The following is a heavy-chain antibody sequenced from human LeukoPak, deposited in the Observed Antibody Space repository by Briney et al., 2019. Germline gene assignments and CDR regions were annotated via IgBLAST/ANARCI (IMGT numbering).Heavy chain of an antibody. J-gene: IGHJ5*02. Sequence: SETLSLTCTVSGGSISSYYWSWIRQPPGKGLEWIGYIYYSGSTYYNPSLKSRISMSVDRSKNQFSLKLSSVTAADTAIYYCARVHLVSDSSGNWFDPWGQGTLVTVSS. CDR3: ARVHLVSDSSGNWFDP. V-gene: IGHV4-59*12. D-gene: IGHD3-22*01. CDR1: GGSISSYY. CDR2: IYYSGST.